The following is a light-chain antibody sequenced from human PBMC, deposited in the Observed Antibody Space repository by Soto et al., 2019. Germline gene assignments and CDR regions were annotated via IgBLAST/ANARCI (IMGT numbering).Light chain of an antibody. CDR3: SSYKSSSTLPYV. V-gene: IGLV2-14*01. CDR1: SSDVGGYNL. Sequence: QSALTQPASVSGSPGQSITISCTGTSSDVGGYNLVSWYQQYPDKAPKLMIFDVSTRPSGVSNRFSGSKSGNTASLTISGLQAEYEADYYCSSYKSSSTLPYVFGTGTKLTVL. CDR2: DVS. J-gene: IGLJ1*01.